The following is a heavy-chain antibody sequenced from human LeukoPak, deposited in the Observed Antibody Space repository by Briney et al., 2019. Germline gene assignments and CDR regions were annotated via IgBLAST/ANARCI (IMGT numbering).Heavy chain of an antibody. CDR3: ARGYCSGGTCYLVENWLDP. CDR1: GYTLTAYY. V-gene: IGHV1-2*06. D-gene: IGHD2-15*01. J-gene: IGHJ5*02. CDR2: INPNSGGT. Sequence: ASVKVSCXASGYTLTAYYIYWVRQAPRQGLEWMGRINPNSGGTDYAQNFQGRVTMTRDTSISTAYMELSRLRSDDTAVYYCARGYCSGGTCYLVENWLDPWGQGTLVTVSS.